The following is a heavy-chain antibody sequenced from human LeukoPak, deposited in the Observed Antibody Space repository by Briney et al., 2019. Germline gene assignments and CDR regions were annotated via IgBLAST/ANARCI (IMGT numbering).Heavy chain of an antibody. V-gene: IGHV1-69*01. Sequence: SVKLSCKASGGTFSSYAISWVRQAPGQGLEWMGGIIPIFGTANYAQKFQGRVTITADESTSTAYMELSSLRSEDTAVYYCAREDQYYDILTGPEGYYGMDVWGQGNTVTVSS. CDR2: IIPIFGTA. D-gene: IGHD3-9*01. CDR3: AREDQYYDILTGPEGYYGMDV. J-gene: IGHJ6*02. CDR1: GGTFSSYA.